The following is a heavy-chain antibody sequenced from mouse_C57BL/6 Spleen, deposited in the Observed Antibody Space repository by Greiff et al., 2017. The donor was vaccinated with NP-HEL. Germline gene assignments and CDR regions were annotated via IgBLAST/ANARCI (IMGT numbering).Heavy chain of an antibody. CDR1: GFNIKDYY. CDR2: IDPEDGVT. V-gene: IGHV14-2*01. CDR3: ARADYGNFVYFDY. Sequence: VQLQQSGAELVKPGASVKLSCTASGFNIKDYYMHWVKQRTEQGLEWIGRIDPEDGVTKYAPKFQGKATIPADTASNTAYLQLTSLTSEDTAVYYCARADYGNFVYFDYWGQGTTLTVST. D-gene: IGHD2-1*01. J-gene: IGHJ2*01.